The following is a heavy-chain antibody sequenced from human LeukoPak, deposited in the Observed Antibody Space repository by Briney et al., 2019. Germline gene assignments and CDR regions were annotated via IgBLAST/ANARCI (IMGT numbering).Heavy chain of an antibody. D-gene: IGHD3-16*01. Sequence: PGGSLRLSCAASGFTFRSNAMSWVRQAPGKGLEWVSYISSSGGTIYYADSVKGRFTISRDNAKNSLYLQMNSLRAEDTAVYYCAREGGDWGEGYFDYWGQGTLVTVSS. CDR2: ISSSGGTI. J-gene: IGHJ4*02. CDR1: GFTFRSNA. CDR3: AREGGDWGEGYFDY. V-gene: IGHV3-48*04.